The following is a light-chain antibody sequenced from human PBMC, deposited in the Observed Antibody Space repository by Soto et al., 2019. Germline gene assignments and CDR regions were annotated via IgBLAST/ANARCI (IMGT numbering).Light chain of an antibody. CDR2: DAS. V-gene: IGKV3-11*01. CDR1: QSVSSY. J-gene: IGKJ4*01. CDR3: QQRSNWQGAT. Sequence: EIVVTQSPATLSLSPGERATLSCRASQSVSSYLAWYQQKPGQAPRLLIYDASNRATGIPARFSGSGSGTDFTLTISSLEPEDCAVYYCQQRSNWQGATFGGGTKVAIK.